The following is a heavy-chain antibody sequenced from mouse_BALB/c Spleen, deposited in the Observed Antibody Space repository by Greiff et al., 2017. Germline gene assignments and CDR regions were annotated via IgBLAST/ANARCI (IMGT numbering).Heavy chain of an antibody. CDR2: ISYDGSN. CDR1: GYSITSGYY. V-gene: IGHV3-6*02. Sequence: DVKLQESGPGLVKPSQSLSLTCSVTGYSITSGYYWNWIRQFPGNKLEWMGYISYDGSNNYNPSLKNRISITRDTSKNQFFLKLNSVTTEDTATYYCAREGILRLQIHTYFDVWGAGTTVTVSS. CDR3: AREGILRLQIHTYFDV. D-gene: IGHD1-2*01. J-gene: IGHJ1*01.